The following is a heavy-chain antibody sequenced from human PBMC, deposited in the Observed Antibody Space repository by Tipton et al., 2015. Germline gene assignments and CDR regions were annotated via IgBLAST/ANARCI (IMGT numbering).Heavy chain of an antibody. D-gene: IGHD3-22*01. CDR2: ISSDGSTT. CDR3: ARDGGPPKIDSSGYYYMSMGDY. V-gene: IGHV3-74*01. CDR1: GFTFSTHW. J-gene: IGHJ4*02. Sequence: SLRLSCAASGFTFSTHWMHWVRQAPGKGLVWVSLISSDGSTTTYADSVKGRFTISRDNAKNTLYLQVNSLRAEDTAVYYCARDGGPPKIDSSGYYYMSMGDYWGQGTLVTVSS.